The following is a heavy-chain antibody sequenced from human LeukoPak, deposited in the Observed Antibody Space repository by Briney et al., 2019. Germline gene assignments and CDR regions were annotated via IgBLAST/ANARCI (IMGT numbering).Heavy chain of an antibody. D-gene: IGHD3-9*01. CDR3: ARDRDGLLGY. CDR2: INHSGST. J-gene: IGHJ4*02. CDR1: GGSFSGYY. Sequence: PSETLSLTCAVYGGSFSGYYWSWIRQPPGKGLEWIGEINHSGSTNYNPSLKSRVTMSVDTSKNQFSLKLSSVTAADTAVYYCARDRDGLLGYWGQGTLVTVSS. V-gene: IGHV4-34*01.